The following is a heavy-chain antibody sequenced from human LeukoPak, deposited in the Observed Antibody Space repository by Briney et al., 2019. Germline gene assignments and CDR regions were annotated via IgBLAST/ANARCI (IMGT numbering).Heavy chain of an antibody. J-gene: IGHJ6*02. CDR2: IRSEAYGETT. D-gene: IGHD3-10*01. CDR1: GFTFGDHA. Sequence: PGRSLRLSCTGSGFTFGDHAVAWVRQAPGKGLEWVGFIRSEAYGETTEYAASVRDRFTISRDNSRSVAYLQMNSLKTEDTAMYYCARGPILLWLHNGMDVWGQGTTVTVSS. CDR3: ARGPILLWLHNGMDV. V-gene: IGHV3-49*04.